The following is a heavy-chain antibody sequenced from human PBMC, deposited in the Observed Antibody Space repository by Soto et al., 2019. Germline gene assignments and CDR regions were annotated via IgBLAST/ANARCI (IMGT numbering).Heavy chain of an antibody. Sequence: GASVKVSCKACGVTLSNYGISWVRQAPGQGLEYMGGLIPIFGTAKYAQKFQDRVTITADNPSTTTYMELSSLRSDDTAVYYCARDRDLVVEVVAGFGMDVWGQGTTVTVSS. CDR2: LIPIFGTA. D-gene: IGHD2-15*01. CDR3: ARDRDLVVEVVAGFGMDV. CDR1: GVTLSNYG. J-gene: IGHJ6*02. V-gene: IGHV1-69*06.